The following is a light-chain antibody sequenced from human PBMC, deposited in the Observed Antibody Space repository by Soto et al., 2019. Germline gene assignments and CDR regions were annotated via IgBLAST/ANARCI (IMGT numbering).Light chain of an antibody. CDR1: QDINNW. CDR3: QHAVSFPPMHS. Sequence: DIQLTQSPSSVSASVGDRVTLTCRASQDINNWVAWYQLKPGSAPKLLVYSTSTLHNGVPSRFTGSGSGTDFTLSINSLQPEDFATSYCQHAVSFPPMHSFGQGTRLEI. J-gene: IGKJ2*01. CDR2: STS. V-gene: IGKV1-12*01.